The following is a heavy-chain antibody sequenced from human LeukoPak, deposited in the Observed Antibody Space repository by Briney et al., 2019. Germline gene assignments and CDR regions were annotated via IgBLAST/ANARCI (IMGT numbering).Heavy chain of an antibody. V-gene: IGHV3-7*01. Sequence: PGGSLRLSCAASGFTFSNYWMSWVRQAPGERLEWVANIKQDGSEKYYVDSVKGRFTISRDNAENSLYLQMNSLRAEDTAVYYCARVEAGYDILTGYYYFDYWGQGTLVTVSS. D-gene: IGHD3-9*01. CDR2: IKQDGSEK. J-gene: IGHJ4*02. CDR3: ARVEAGYDILTGYYYFDY. CDR1: GFTFSNYW.